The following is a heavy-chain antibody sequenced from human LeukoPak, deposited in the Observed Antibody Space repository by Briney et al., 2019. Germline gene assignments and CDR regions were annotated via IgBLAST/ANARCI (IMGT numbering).Heavy chain of an antibody. CDR2: IKQDGSEK. J-gene: IGHJ4*02. CDR3: ARALVGITMVRGVIGYFDY. D-gene: IGHD3-10*01. Sequence: GGALRLPCAASGFTFSSYWMSWVRQAPGKGLEWVANIKQDGSEKYYVDSVKGRFTISRDNAKNSLYLQMNSLRAEDTAVYYCARALVGITMVRGVIGYFDYWGQGTLVTVSS. CDR1: GFTFSSYW. V-gene: IGHV3-7*01.